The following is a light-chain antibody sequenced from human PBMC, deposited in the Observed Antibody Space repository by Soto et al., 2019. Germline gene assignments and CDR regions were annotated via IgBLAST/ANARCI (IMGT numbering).Light chain of an antibody. Sequence: EIVLTQSPGTLSLSPGERATLSCRASQSVSTNYLAWYQRKPGQAPRLLIYGASSRATDIPNRFSGSGSGTDFPLTITRLNAEEFAVYYCQRYGRSPTTFGQGTKVEIK. CDR1: QSVSTNY. J-gene: IGKJ1*01. V-gene: IGKV3-20*01. CDR3: QRYGRSPTT. CDR2: GAS.